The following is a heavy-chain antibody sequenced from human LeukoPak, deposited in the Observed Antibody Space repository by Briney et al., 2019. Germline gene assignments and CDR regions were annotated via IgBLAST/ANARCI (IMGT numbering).Heavy chain of an antibody. CDR2: INHSGST. Sequence: GSLRLSCAASGFTFSSYALSWIRQPPGKGLEWIGEINHSGSTNYNPSLKSRVTISVDTSKNQFSLKLSSVTAADTAVYYCARGVWAGSATWSDYWGQGTLVTVSS. V-gene: IGHV4-34*01. D-gene: IGHD2-15*01. J-gene: IGHJ4*02. CDR1: GFTFSSYA. CDR3: ARGVWAGSATWSDY.